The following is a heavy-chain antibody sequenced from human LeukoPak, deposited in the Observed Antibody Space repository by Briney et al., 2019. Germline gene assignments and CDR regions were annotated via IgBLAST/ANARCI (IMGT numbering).Heavy chain of an antibody. V-gene: IGHV1-2*02. CDR1: GYTFTDYY. CDR2: INPNSGDT. Sequence: ASVKVSCKASGYTFTDYYMHWVRQAPGQGLEGMGWINPNSGDTNYAQKRQGSVTTTRDTSISTAYMELSRLKSDDAAVYYCAASYDFWGGYLNHDYWGQGTLVTVSS. CDR3: AASYDFWGGYLNHDY. J-gene: IGHJ4*02. D-gene: IGHD3-3*01.